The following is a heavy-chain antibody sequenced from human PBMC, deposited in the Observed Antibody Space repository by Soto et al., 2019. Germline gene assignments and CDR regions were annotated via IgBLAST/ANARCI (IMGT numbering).Heavy chain of an antibody. CDR1: GFTFNTYC. J-gene: IGHJ4*02. D-gene: IGHD3-16*02. CDR3: TRGACNRETCACFDY. CDR2: ITQDGSEK. V-gene: IGHV3-7*01. Sequence: EVQLVESGGGLVRPGGSLRLSCAASGFTFNTYCMSWVRQAPGKGLEWVANITQDGSEKYYVDSVKGRFTISRDSAEKSGYLQMKSWRAEDTAVYFCTRGACNRETCACFDYWGQGTLVTVSS.